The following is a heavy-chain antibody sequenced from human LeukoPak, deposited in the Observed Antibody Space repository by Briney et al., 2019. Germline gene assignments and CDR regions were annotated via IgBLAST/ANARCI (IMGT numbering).Heavy chain of an antibody. CDR1: GGSISSSSSY. CDR3: ARGGGSSWYYYYYMDV. D-gene: IGHD6-13*01. Sequence: SETLSLTCTVSGGSISSSSSYWAWIRQPPGKGLEWIGSINYSGNTYYNPSPKSRVTISVDTSKNQFSLKLSSVTAADTAVYYCARGGGSSWYYYYYMDVWGKGTTVTVSS. J-gene: IGHJ6*03. V-gene: IGHV4-39*07. CDR2: INYSGNT.